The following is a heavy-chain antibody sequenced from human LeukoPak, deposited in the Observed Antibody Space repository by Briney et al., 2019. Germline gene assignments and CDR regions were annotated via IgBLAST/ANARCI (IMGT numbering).Heavy chain of an antibody. Sequence: SSETLSLTCTVSGGSISSSIYYWGWIRQPPGRGLEWIGSIYYSGSTYYNPSLKSRVTISVDTSKNQFSLKLSSVTAADTAVYYCARQYSSGWYPFDYWGQGTLVTVSS. CDR2: IYYSGST. V-gene: IGHV4-39*01. CDR1: GGSISSSIYY. CDR3: ARQYSSGWYPFDY. D-gene: IGHD6-19*01. J-gene: IGHJ4*02.